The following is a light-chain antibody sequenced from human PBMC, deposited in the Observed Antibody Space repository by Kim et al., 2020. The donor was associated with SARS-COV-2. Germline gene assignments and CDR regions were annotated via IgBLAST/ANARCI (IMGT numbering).Light chain of an antibody. Sequence: DIQMTQSPSTLSASVGDTVTITCRASQTVNSRLAWFQQRPGKAPKILIYGASTLQSGVPSRFRGSGSGTEFTLTINSLQPDDLATYYCQEYKSPSHTFGQGTKLEI. J-gene: IGKJ2*01. V-gene: IGKV1-5*03. CDR1: QTVNSR. CDR3: QEYKSPSHT. CDR2: GAS.